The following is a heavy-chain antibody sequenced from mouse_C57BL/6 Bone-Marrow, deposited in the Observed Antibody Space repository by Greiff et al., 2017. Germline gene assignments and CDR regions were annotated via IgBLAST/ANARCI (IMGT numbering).Heavy chain of an antibody. V-gene: IGHV5-9-1*02. CDR2: ISSGGDYI. CDR1: GFTFSSYA. J-gene: IGHJ1*03. D-gene: IGHD2-4*01. Sequence: DVHLVESGEGLVKPGGSLKLSCAASGFTFSSYAMSWVRQTPEKRLEWVAYISSGGDYIYYADTVKGRFTISRDNARNTLYLQMSSLKAEDTAMYYCTRIYYDYDWYCDVWGTGTTVTVSS. CDR3: TRIYYDYDWYCDV.